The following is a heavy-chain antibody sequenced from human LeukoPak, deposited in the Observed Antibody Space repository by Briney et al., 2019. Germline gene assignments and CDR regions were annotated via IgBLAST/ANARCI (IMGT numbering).Heavy chain of an antibody. J-gene: IGHJ4*02. V-gene: IGHV4-39*01. Sequence: PSETLSLTCTVSGGSISSSSYYWGWIRQPPGKGLEWIGSIYYSGSTYYNPSLKSRVTISVDTSKNQFSLKLSSVTAADTAVYYCARHKGPYSSSWYYFDYWGQGTLVTVSS. CDR1: GGSISSSSYY. CDR3: ARHKGPYSSSWYYFDY. CDR2: IYYSGST. D-gene: IGHD6-13*01.